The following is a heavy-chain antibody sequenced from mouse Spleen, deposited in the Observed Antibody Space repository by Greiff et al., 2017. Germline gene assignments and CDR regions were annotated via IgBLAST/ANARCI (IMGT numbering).Heavy chain of an antibody. CDR3: ARAIYYGNYTAY. D-gene: IGHD2-1*01. CDR1: GYTFTSYW. V-gene: IGHV1-55*01. Sequence: QVQLQQPGAELVKPGASVKMSCKASGYTFTSYWITWVKQRPGQGLEWIGDIYPGSGSTNYNEKFKSKATLTVDTSSSTAYMQLSSLTSEDSAVYYCARAIYYGNYTAYWGQGTLVTVSA. CDR2: IYPGSGST. J-gene: IGHJ3*01.